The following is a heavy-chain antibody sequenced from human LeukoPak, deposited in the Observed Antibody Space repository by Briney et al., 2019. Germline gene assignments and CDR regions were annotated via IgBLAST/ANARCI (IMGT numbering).Heavy chain of an antibody. CDR3: ARDFNYYGSGSYYAY. J-gene: IGHJ4*02. Sequence: ASVKVSCKASGYTFTGYYMHWVRQAPGQGLEWMGWINPNSGGTNYAQKFQGRVTMTTDTSTSTAYMELRSLRSDDTAVYYCARDFNYYGSGSYYAYWGQGTLVTVSS. CDR1: GYTFTGYY. D-gene: IGHD3-10*01. V-gene: IGHV1-2*02. CDR2: INPNSGGT.